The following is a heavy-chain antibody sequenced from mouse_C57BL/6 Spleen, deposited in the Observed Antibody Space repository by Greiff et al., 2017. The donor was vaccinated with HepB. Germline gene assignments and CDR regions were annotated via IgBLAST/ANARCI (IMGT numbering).Heavy chain of an antibody. J-gene: IGHJ1*03. CDR1: GYTFTSYW. Sequence: QVQLQQPGAELVRPGSSVKLSCKASGYTFTSYWMHWVKQRPIQGLEWIGNIDPSDSETHYNQKFKDKATLTVDNSSSTAYMQLSSLTSEDSAVYYCARMDYGSHWYFDVWGTGTTVTVSS. CDR2: IDPSDSET. CDR3: ARMDYGSHWYFDV. V-gene: IGHV1-52*01. D-gene: IGHD1-1*01.